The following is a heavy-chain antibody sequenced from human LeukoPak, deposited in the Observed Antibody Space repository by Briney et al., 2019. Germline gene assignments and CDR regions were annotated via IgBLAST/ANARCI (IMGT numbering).Heavy chain of an antibody. CDR1: GFTFTSYA. D-gene: IGHD2-21*02. Sequence: GGSLRLSCAASGFTFTSYAMSCVRQAPGKGLEWVSTISGSGGTTYYADSVKGRFTISRDNSKNTLYLQMNSLRAEDTAVYYCAKDRDRDGDHAVFSLWGQGTLVTVSS. V-gene: IGHV3-23*01. CDR2: ISGSGGTT. CDR3: AKDRDRDGDHAVFSL. J-gene: IGHJ1*01.